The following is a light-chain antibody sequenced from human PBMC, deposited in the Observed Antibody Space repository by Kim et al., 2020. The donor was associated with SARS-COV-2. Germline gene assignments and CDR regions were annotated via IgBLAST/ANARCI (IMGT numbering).Light chain of an antibody. CDR2: DVS. V-gene: IGLV2-14*03. Sequence: QSVLTQPASVSGSPGQSITISCTGTSSDVGAYNYVSWYQQHPGNAPKLIISDVSYRPSGISNRFSGSKSGNTASLTISGLLPEDEADYYCASFTRSITVVFGGGTQLTVL. CDR3: ASFTRSITVV. J-gene: IGLJ2*01. CDR1: SSDVGAYNY.